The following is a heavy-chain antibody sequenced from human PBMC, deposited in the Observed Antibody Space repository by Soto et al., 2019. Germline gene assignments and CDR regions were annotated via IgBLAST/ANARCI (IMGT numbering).Heavy chain of an antibody. CDR2: IYYSGST. Sequence: QVQLQESGPGLVKPSQTLSLTCTVSGGSISSGDYYWSWIRQPPGKGLEWIGYIYYSGSTYYNPSPKSRVTISVDTSKNQFSRKLSSVTATDTAVYYCARAMVVPQNWFDPWGQGTLVTVSS. CDR3: ARAMVVPQNWFDP. V-gene: IGHV4-30-4*01. D-gene: IGHD2-21*01. CDR1: GGSISSGDYY. J-gene: IGHJ5*02.